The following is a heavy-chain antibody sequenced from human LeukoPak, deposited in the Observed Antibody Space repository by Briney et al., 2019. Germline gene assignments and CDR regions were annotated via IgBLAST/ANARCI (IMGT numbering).Heavy chain of an antibody. D-gene: IGHD1-26*01. CDR1: GFTFSSYW. CDR3: AGSSGEWAPHAC. CDR2: IEEDGDTT. V-gene: IGHV3-7*01. J-gene: IGHJ4*02. Sequence: GGSLRLSCAASGFTFSSYWMSWVRQAPGKGLEWVANIEEDGDTTYYVDSVKGRFTISRDNANNSLYLLMDSLRDEDTAVYYCAGSSGEWAPHACWGQGTLVTVSS.